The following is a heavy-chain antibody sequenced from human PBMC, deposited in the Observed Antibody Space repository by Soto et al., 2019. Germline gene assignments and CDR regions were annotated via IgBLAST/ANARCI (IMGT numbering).Heavy chain of an antibody. CDR2: IYYSGST. Sequence: QLQLQESGPGLVKPSETLSLTCTVSGGSISSSSYYWGWIRQPPGKGLAWIGSIYYSGSTYYNPSPKSRVTRSVDTSKNQFSLKLSSGTAADTSVYYCARSTYVRVVTVEYFQHWGQGTLVNVSS. CDR1: GGSISSSSYY. V-gene: IGHV4-39*01. J-gene: IGHJ1*01. D-gene: IGHD3-10*02. CDR3: ARSTYVRVVTVEYFQH.